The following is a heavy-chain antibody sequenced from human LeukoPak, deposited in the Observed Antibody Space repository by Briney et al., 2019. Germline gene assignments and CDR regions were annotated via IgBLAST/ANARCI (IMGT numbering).Heavy chain of an antibody. V-gene: IGHV4-30-2*01. CDR1: GGSISSGGYY. CDR3: ARDKGIVVVPAAMKAFDI. D-gene: IGHD2-2*01. J-gene: IGHJ3*02. CDR2: IYHSGST. Sequence: SETLSLTCTVSGGSISSGGYYWSWIRQPPGKGLEWIGYIYHSGSTYYNPSLKSRVTISVDRSKNQFSLKLSSVTAADTAVYYRARDKGIVVVPAAMKAFDIWGQGTMVTVSS.